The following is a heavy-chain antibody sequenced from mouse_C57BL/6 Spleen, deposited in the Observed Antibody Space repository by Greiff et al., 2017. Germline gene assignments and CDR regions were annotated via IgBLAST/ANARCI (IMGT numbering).Heavy chain of an antibody. V-gene: IGHV1-85*01. CDR3: AGGLRRQFAY. Sequence: VQLQQSGPELVKPGASVKLSCKASGYTFTSYDINWVKQRPGQGLEWIGRIYPRDGSTKYNEKFKGKATLTVDTSSSTAYMELHSLTSEDSAVYFCAGGLRRQFAYWGQGTLVTVSA. J-gene: IGHJ3*01. CDR1: GYTFTSYD. D-gene: IGHD2-4*01. CDR2: IYPRDGST.